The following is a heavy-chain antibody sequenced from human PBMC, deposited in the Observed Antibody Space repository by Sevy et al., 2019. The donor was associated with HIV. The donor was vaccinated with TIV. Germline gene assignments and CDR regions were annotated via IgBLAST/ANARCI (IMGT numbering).Heavy chain of an antibody. V-gene: IGHV4-4*07. Sequence: SETLSLTCTVSGGSISDHYSSWIRQPAGKGLEWIGRIYISGSTNYNPSLKSRVTMSIDTSKNQFSLKLSSVTAADTAVYYCARGDVVVGFDYWGQGTLVTVSS. CDR1: GGSISDHY. CDR2: IYISGST. D-gene: IGHD2-2*01. CDR3: ARGDVVVGFDY. J-gene: IGHJ4*02.